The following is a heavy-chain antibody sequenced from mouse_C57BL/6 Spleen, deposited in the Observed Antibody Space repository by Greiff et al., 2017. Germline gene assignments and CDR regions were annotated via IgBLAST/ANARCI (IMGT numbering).Heavy chain of an antibody. V-gene: IGHV5-16*01. CDR3: TSERHGAMDY. CDR2: INYDGSST. Sequence: EVKLVESEGGLVQPGSSMKLSCTASGFTFSDYYMAWVRQVPEKGLEWVANINYDGSSTYYLDSLKSRFIISRDNARNILYLQMSSLKSEDTATYYCTSERHGAMDYWGRGTSVTVSS. CDR1: GFTFSDYY. D-gene: IGHD3-1*01. J-gene: IGHJ4*01.